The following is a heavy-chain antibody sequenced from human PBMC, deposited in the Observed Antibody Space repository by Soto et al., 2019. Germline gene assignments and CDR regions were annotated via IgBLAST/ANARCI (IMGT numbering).Heavy chain of an antibody. CDR2: IYPRDSDT. J-gene: IGHJ5*02. V-gene: IGHV5-51*01. D-gene: IGHD6-19*01. CDR1: GDSFTGFW. CDR3: ARGFSSMSWFAP. Sequence: GESLKISCKVSGDSFTGFWIGWVRQMPGKGLEWLGSIYPRDSDTRYSPSFQGQVTISADKSLSTAYLQWNSLQASDTAIYYCARGFSSMSWFAPWGQGTLVTVSS.